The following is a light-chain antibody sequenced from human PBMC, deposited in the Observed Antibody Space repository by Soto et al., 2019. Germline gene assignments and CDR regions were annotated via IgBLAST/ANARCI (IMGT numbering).Light chain of an antibody. Sequence: DIVMTQSPDSLAVSLGERATINCKSSQSLLHSSNNKNYLAWHQQKPGQPPKLLIYWASTRESGVPDRFSGSGSGTDFNLTISSLQAEEVAVYYCQTYLATPPTFGGGTKVEIK. CDR1: QSLLHSSNNKNY. V-gene: IGKV4-1*01. CDR2: WAS. J-gene: IGKJ4*01. CDR3: QTYLATPPT.